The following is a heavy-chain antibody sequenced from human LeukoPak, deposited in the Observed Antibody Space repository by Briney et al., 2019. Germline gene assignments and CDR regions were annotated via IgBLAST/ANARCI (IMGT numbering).Heavy chain of an antibody. Sequence: GGSLRLSCAASGFTFSSYEMNWVRQAPGKGLEWVSYISSSGSTIYYADSVKGRFTISRDNAKNTLYLQMNSLRAEDTAVYYCAREDVGASSDYWGQGTLVTVSS. J-gene: IGHJ4*02. CDR3: AREDVGASSDY. CDR1: GFTFSSYE. CDR2: ISSSGSTI. V-gene: IGHV3-48*03. D-gene: IGHD1-26*01.